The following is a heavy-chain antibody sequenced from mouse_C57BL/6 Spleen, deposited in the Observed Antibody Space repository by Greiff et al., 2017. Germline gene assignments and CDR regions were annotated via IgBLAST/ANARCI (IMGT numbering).Heavy chain of an antibody. J-gene: IGHJ4*01. CDR1: GYTFTSYW. V-gene: IGHV1-74*01. CDR3: AKVIYYGNYVDAMDY. D-gene: IGHD2-1*01. CDR2: IHPSDSDT. Sequence: QVQLQQPGAELVRPGASVKVSCKASGYTFTSYWMHWVKQRPGQGLEWIGRIHPSDSDTNYNQKFKGKATLTVDKSSSTAYMQLSSLTYEDSAVYYCAKVIYYGNYVDAMDYWGQGTSVTVSS.